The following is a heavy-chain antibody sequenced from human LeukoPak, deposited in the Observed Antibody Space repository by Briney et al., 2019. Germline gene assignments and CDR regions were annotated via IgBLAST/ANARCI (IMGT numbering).Heavy chain of an antibody. V-gene: IGHV3-7*01. J-gene: IGHJ3*01. D-gene: IGHD3-16*02. Sequence: QTGGSLRLSCAASGFTFSSYWMSWVRQAPGRGLEWVANIKQDGSEKYYVDSVKGRFTISRDNAKNSLYLQMNSLRAEDTAVYYCVKRLTLGDLSIKGAFALWGQGTMVTVAS. CDR2: IKQDGSEK. CDR3: VKRLTLGDLSIKGAFAL. CDR1: GFTFSSYW.